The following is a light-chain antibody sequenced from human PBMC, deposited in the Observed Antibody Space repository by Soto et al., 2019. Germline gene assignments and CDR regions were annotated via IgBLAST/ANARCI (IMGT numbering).Light chain of an antibody. CDR3: QQVNGYPHT. Sequence: DIQLTQSPSFLSASVGDRVTITCRASQGISSHLAWYQQIPGKGPKLLIYAASTLQSGVPSRFSGSGSGTEFTLAISSLQPEEFATYYCQQVNGYPHTFGQGTKLEIK. V-gene: IGKV1-9*01. J-gene: IGKJ2*01. CDR2: AAS. CDR1: QGISSH.